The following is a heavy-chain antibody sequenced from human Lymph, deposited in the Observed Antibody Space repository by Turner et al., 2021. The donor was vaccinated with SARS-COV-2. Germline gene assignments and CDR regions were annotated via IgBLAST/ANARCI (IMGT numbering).Heavy chain of an antibody. V-gene: IGHV1-18*04. CDR3: AREGYCSSTSCYRGQYYYYGMDV. J-gene: IGHJ6*02. CDR1: GYTFSRYG. CDR2: ISVYNGYT. Sequence: QVDLVQSGAEVTKSGASVRVSCRASGYTFSRYGISWVRQAPGQGLEWMGWISVYNGYTNYAQKLQGRVTMTTDTSTSTAYMELRSLRSDDTAVYYCAREGYCSSTSCYRGQYYYYGMDVWGQGTTVTVSS. D-gene: IGHD2-2*02.